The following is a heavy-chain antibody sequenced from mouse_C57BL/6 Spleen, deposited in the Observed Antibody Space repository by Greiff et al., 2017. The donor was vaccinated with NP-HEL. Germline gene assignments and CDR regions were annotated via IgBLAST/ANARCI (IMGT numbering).Heavy chain of an antibody. V-gene: IGHV5-12*01. Sequence: DVHLVESGGGLVQPGGSLKLSCAASGFTFSDYYMYWVRQTPEKRLEWVAYISNGGGSTYYPDTVKGRFTISRDNAKNTLYLQMSRLKSEDTAMYYCARVYDPYAMDYWGQGTSVTVSS. CDR3: ARVYDPYAMDY. CDR1: GFTFSDYY. J-gene: IGHJ4*01. CDR2: ISNGGGST. D-gene: IGHD2-3*01.